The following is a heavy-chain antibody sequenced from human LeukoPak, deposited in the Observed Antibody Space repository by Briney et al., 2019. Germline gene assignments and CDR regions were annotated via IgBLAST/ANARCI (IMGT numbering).Heavy chain of an antibody. D-gene: IGHD5-12*01. CDR3: TRDRGYDYFFDY. Sequence: ASVKVSFKASGYTFTGYYMHWGRQAPGQGLEWMGRINPNSGGTNYAQKFQGRVTMTRDTSISTAYMELSRLRSDDTAVYYCTRDRGYDYFFDYWGQGTLVTVSS. J-gene: IGHJ4*02. CDR1: GYTFTGYY. V-gene: IGHV1-2*06. CDR2: INPNSGGT.